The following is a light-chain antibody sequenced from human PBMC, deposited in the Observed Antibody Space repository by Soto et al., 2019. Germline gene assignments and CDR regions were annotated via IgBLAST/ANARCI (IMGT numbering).Light chain of an antibody. CDR2: EVS. CDR1: SSDVGGYNY. V-gene: IGLV2-14*01. CDR3: SSYAGSNHWV. Sequence: QSALTQPASVSGSPGQSITISCTGTSSDVGGYNYVSWYQQHPGKAPKLMMYEVSIRASGVSNRFSGSKSGNTASLTVSGLHAEDVADYYCSSYAGSNHWVFGGGTKLTVL. J-gene: IGLJ3*02.